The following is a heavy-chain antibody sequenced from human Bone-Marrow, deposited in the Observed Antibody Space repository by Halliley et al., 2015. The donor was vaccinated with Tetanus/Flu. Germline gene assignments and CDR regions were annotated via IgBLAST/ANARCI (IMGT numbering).Heavy chain of an antibody. CDR1: GGSISTYY. V-gene: IGHV4-59*01. D-gene: IGHD6-19*01. CDR2: IYYSENT. Sequence: TLSLTCTVSGGSISTYYLSWIRQPPGKGLEWIGYIYYSENTNYNPSLKRRATISVDTSKNQFSLSLTSVTAADTAVYYCASHSGWANFGYWGQGILVNVSS. CDR3: ASHSGWANFGY. J-gene: IGHJ4*02.